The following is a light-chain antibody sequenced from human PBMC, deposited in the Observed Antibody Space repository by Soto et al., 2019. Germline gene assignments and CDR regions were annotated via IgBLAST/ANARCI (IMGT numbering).Light chain of an antibody. Sequence: QSVLTQPASVSGSPGQSITISCTGTSSDIGGYILVSWYQQEPGKAPKLMIYEGSKRPSGVSNSFSGSKSGNTASLTISGLQAEDEAHYYCCSYVGSDTYVIFGGGTKLTVL. CDR2: EGS. J-gene: IGLJ2*01. V-gene: IGLV2-23*01. CDR3: CSYVGSDTYVI. CDR1: SSDIGGYIL.